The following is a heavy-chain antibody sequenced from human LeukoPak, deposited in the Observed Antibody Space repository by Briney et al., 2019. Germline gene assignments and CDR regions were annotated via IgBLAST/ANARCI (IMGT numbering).Heavy chain of an antibody. Sequence: GGSLRLSCAASGFTFSRNDMHWVRQAPGKGLEWVAVIWYDGSNEYYADSVKGRFTVSRDNSKNTMYLQMNSLRAEDTAVYYCAKDRDYIMGIVDYWGQGTLVTVSS. CDR3: AKDRDYIMGIVDY. CDR1: GFTFSRND. J-gene: IGHJ4*02. V-gene: IGHV3-33*06. D-gene: IGHD4/OR15-4a*01. CDR2: IWYDGSNE.